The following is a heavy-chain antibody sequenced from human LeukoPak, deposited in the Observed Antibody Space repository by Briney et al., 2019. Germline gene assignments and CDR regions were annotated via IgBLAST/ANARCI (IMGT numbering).Heavy chain of an antibody. J-gene: IGHJ5*02. V-gene: IGHV3-30*02. CDR2: IRYDGSNK. CDR1: GFTFSSYG. CDR3: AKDNTPAALLNWFDP. D-gene: IGHD2-2*02. Sequence: GGSLRLSCAASGFTFSSYGIHWVRQAPGKGLEWVAFIRYDGSNKYYADSVKGRFTISRDNSKNTLYLQMNSLRAEDTAVYYCAKDNTPAALLNWFDPWGQGTLVTVSS.